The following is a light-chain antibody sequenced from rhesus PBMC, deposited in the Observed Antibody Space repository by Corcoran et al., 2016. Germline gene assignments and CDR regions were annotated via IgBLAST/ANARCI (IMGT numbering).Light chain of an antibody. Sequence: EIVMTQSPATLALSPGERATLSCRASQSVSMFLGWYQQKPGQAPRLLIYGASSRAPGNPDRFSGSGSGTEVTLPISSLEPEDVGVYFCLQSSSWPYSFGQGTKVEIK. CDR2: GAS. J-gene: IGKJ2*01. CDR3: LQSSSWPYS. V-gene: IGKV3-24*03. CDR1: QSVSMF.